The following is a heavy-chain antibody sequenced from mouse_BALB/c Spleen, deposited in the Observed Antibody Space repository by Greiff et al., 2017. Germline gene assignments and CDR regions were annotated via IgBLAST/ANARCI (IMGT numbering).Heavy chain of an antibody. J-gene: IGHJ4*01. Sequence: EVQLQQSGAELVRSGASVKLSCTASGFNIKDYYMHWVKQRPEQGLEWIGWIDPENGDTEYAPKFQGKATMTADTSSNTAYLQLSSLTSEDTAVYYCNANPGTGYAMDYWGQGTSVTVSS. V-gene: IGHV14-4*02. CDR2: IDPENGDT. D-gene: IGHD4-1*01. CDR3: NANPGTGYAMDY. CDR1: GFNIKDYY.